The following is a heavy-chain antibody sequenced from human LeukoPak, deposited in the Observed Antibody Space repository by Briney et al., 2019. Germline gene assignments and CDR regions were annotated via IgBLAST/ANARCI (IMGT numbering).Heavy chain of an antibody. Sequence: PGGSLRLSCAASGFTFSDYYMSWIRQAPGKGLEWVSYISSSGSTIYYADSVKGRFTISRDNAKNSLYLQMNSLRAEDTAVYYCAKVPVGGTMVRGVGVDYWGQGNLVTVSS. CDR1: GFTFSDYY. J-gene: IGHJ4*02. D-gene: IGHD3-10*01. CDR3: AKVPVGGTMVRGVGVDY. CDR2: ISSSGSTI. V-gene: IGHV3-11*01.